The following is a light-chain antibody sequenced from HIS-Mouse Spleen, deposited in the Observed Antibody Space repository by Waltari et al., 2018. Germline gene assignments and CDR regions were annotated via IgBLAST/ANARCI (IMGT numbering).Light chain of an antibody. CDR2: EDS. V-gene: IGLV3-10*01. Sequence: SYELTQPPSVSVSPGQTARITCSGDALPKKYAYWYQQKSGQAPVLVIYEDSKRPSGSPGRFSGSSSGPMATLTISGAQVEDEADYYCYSTDSSGNHRVFGGGTKLTVL. CDR1: ALPKKY. J-gene: IGLJ2*01. CDR3: YSTDSSGNHRV.